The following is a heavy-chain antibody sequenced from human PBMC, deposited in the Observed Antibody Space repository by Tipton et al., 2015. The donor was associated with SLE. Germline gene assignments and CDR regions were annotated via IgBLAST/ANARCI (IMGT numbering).Heavy chain of an antibody. CDR2: IHEDGGEK. D-gene: IGHD6-19*01. CDR3: ASSSGDGWYVGYIGS. CDR1: GFTFSRHW. V-gene: IGHV3-7*01. J-gene: IGHJ4*02. Sequence: GSLRLSCAASGFTFSRHWMSWVRQPLGQGLEWVANIHEDGGEKYYVDSVKGRFTISRDNAENSLYLQMNSLRAEDTAVYYCASSSGDGWYVGYIGSWGQGTLVTVSS.